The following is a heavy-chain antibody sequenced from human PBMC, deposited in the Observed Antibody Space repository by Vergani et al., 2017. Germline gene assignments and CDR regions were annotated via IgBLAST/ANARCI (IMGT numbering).Heavy chain of an antibody. CDR2: INHSGST. CDR1: GGSFSGYY. D-gene: IGHD6-6*01. J-gene: IGHJ6*03. Sequence: QVQLQQWGAGLLKPSETLSLTCAVYGGSFSGYYWSWIRQPPGKGLEWIGEINHSGSTNYNPSLKSRVTISVDTSKNQFSLRLTSVTAADTAIYYCAREVRGSIAARGVMDVWGKGTTVTVSS. V-gene: IGHV4-34*01. CDR3: AREVRGSIAARGVMDV.